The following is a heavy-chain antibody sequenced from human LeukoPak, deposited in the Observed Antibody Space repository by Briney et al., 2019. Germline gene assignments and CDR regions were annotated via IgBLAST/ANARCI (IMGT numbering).Heavy chain of an antibody. V-gene: IGHV1-2*02. Sequence: XXXWVRQAPGQGLEWMGWINPNSGGTNYAQKFQGRVTMTGDTSISTAYMELSRLRSDDTAVYYCARDRTGVFPEYFQHWGQGTLVTVSS. CDR2: INPNSGGT. CDR1: X. J-gene: IGHJ1*01. CDR3: ARDRTGVFPEYFQH. D-gene: IGHD3-16*01.